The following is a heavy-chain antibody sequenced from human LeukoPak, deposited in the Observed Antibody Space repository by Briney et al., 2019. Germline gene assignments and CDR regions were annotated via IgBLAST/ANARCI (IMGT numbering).Heavy chain of an antibody. CDR1: GDSVSTNLYY. CDR3: ARQGNRRSSFFDH. D-gene: IGHD6-6*01. V-gene: IGHV4-39*01. CDR2: LFHSGTT. J-gene: IGHJ4*02. Sequence: SETLSLTCTVSGDSVSTNLYYWGWIRQPPGKGLEWIGNLFHSGTTYYNPSLKSRVSISVDTSKNQFSLKLNSVTAADTAVYYCARQGNRRSSFFDHWGQGTLVTVSS.